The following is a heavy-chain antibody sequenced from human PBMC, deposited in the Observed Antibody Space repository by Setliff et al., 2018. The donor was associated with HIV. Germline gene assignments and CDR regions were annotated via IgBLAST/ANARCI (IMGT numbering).Heavy chain of an antibody. CDR2: IKSKTDGGTT. CDR3: TTDASSGWYWYYFDY. V-gene: IGHV3-15*01. Sequence: GGSLRLSCAASGFTFSNAWMSWVRQAPGKGLEWVGRIKSKTDGGTTDYAAPVKGRFTISRDDSKSTLYLQMNSLKTEDTAVYYCTTDASSGWYWYYFDYWGQGTLVTVSS. J-gene: IGHJ4*02. CDR1: GFTFSNAW. D-gene: IGHD6-19*01.